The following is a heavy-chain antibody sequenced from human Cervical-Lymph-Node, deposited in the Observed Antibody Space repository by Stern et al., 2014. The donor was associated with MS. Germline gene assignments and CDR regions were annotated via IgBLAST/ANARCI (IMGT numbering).Heavy chain of an antibody. CDR1: GGSIRSYY. CDR3: ATGSRSSSADAFDV. J-gene: IGHJ3*01. D-gene: IGHD1-26*01. CDR2: IHYSGST. V-gene: IGHV4-59*01. Sequence: VQLVESGPGLVKPSETLSLTCTVSGGSIRSYYWSWFRQPPGQGLDLIGYIHYSGSTNHNPSLKSRVTISVDTSKSLVSLKLSPVTAADTAVYFCATGSRSSSADAFDVWGQGTTVTVSS.